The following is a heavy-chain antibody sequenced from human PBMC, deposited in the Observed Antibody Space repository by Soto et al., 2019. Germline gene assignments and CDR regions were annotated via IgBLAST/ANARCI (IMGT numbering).Heavy chain of an antibody. CDR1: GFTFSSYA. CDR2: ISYDGSNK. CDR3: ARPLWRDDYNWGYFDL. J-gene: IGHJ2*01. Sequence: QVQLVESGGGVVQPGRSLRLSCAASGFTFSSYAMQWVRQAPGKWLEWVAVISYDGSNKYYTDSVKGRFTISRDNSKNTLYLQMNSLRAEDTAVYYCARPLWRDDYNWGYFDLWGRGTLVTVSS. D-gene: IGHD4-4*01. V-gene: IGHV3-30-3*01.